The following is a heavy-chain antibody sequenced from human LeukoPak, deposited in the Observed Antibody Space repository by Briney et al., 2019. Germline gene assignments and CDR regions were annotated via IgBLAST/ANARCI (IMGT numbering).Heavy chain of an antibody. Sequence: GGSLRLSCAASGFTFSSFGMSWVRQAPGQGLEWLAAISGGGRSTYYADSVKGRFTISRNNSKNTLYLQMNSLSAEDTAVYFCAKMENYESSGPSYFDYWGQGTLVTVSS. CDR3: AKMENYESSGPSYFDY. CDR1: GFTFSSFG. D-gene: IGHD3-22*01. V-gene: IGHV3-23*01. J-gene: IGHJ4*02. CDR2: ISGGGRST.